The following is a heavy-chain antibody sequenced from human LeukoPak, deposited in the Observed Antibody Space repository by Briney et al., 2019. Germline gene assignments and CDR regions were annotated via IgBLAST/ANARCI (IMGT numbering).Heavy chain of an antibody. CDR2: IYYRGST. Sequence: SETLSLTCTVSSGSISSSSYYWGWIRQSPGRGLEWIGSIYYRGSTFYKPSLKGRVTISVDTSKNQFSLKLSSVTAADTAVYYCAIGYTYGKMDVWGQGTTVTVSS. CDR3: AIGYTYGKMDV. D-gene: IGHD6-13*01. CDR1: SGSISSSSYY. V-gene: IGHV4-39*07. J-gene: IGHJ6*02.